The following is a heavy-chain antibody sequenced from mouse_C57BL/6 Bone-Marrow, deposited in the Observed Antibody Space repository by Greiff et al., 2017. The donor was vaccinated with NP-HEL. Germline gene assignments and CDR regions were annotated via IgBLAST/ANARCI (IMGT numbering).Heavy chain of an antibody. CDR1: GYTFTSYW. Sequence: VQLQQPGAELVKPGASVKLSCKASGYTFTSYWMHWVKQRPGQGLEWIGEIDPSDSYTNYNQKFKGKSTLTVDKSSSTAYMQLSSLTSEDSAVYYCARGILGAYWGQGTLVTVSA. V-gene: IGHV1-69*01. CDR2: IDPSDSYT. CDR3: ARGILGAY. D-gene: IGHD3-3*01. J-gene: IGHJ3*01.